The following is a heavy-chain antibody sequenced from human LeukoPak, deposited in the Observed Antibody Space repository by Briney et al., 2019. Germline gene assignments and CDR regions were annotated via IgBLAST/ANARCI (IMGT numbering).Heavy chain of an antibody. CDR1: GGSISSSSYY. J-gene: IGHJ5*02. CDR2: IYYSGST. D-gene: IGHD3-3*01. CDR3: ARHLKKAFGVVILRPNWFDP. Sequence: SETLSLTCTVSGGSISSSSYYWGWIRQPPGKGLEWIGSIYYSGSTYYNPSLKSRVTISVDTSKNQFSLKLSSVTAADTAVYYCARHLKKAFGVVILRPNWFDPWGQGTLVTVSS. V-gene: IGHV4-39*01.